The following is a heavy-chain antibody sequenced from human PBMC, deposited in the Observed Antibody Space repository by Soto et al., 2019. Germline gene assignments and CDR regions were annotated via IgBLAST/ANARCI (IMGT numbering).Heavy chain of an antibody. Sequence: SETLSLTCAVYGASLSDNYCNWLRQPPGKGLEWIGEINHSGNTNYNPSLRSRVTISIDTSKNQLSLNLRSVSAADTAVYYCARGRGEFDAWGPGTPVTVSS. CDR1: GASLSDNY. CDR2: INHSGNT. J-gene: IGHJ5*02. D-gene: IGHD2-21*01. V-gene: IGHV4-34*01. CDR3: ARGRGEFDA.